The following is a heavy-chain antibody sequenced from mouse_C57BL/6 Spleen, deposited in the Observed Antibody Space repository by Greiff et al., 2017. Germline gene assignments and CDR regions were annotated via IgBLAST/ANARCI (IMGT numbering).Heavy chain of an antibody. CDR3: VRDALNWDEAWFAY. CDR2: IRSKSNNYAT. CDR1: GFSFNTYA. J-gene: IGHJ3*01. V-gene: IGHV10-1*01. D-gene: IGHD4-1*01. Sequence: EVKLVESGGGLVQPKGSLKLSCAASGFSFNTYAMNWVRQAPGKGLEWVARIRSKSNNYATYYADSVKDRFTISRDDSESMLYLQMNNLKTEDTAMYYCVRDALNWDEAWFAYWGQGTLVTVSA.